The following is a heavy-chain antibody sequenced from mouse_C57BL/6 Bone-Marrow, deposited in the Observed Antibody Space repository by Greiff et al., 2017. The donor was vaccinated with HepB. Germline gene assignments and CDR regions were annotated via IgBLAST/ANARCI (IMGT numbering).Heavy chain of an antibody. CDR1: GYNFTSYW. CDR3: AREGIYYDYDEGFSY. D-gene: IGHD2-4*01. Sequence: VQLQQPGAELVMPGASVKLSCKASGYNFTSYWMHWVKQRPGQGLEWIGEIDHSDSYTNYNQKFKGKFTLTVDKSSSTAYMQLISLTSEDSAVYYFAREGIYYDYDEGFSYWCQGTLVTVSS. J-gene: IGHJ3*01. CDR2: IDHSDSYT. V-gene: IGHV1-69*01.